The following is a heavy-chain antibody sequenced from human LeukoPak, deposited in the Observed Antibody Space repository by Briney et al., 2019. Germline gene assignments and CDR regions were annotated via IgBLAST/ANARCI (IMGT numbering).Heavy chain of an antibody. CDR3: APLRGGEGYFDY. Sequence: GGSLRLSCAASGFTFSSYSMNWVRQAPGKGLEWVSSISSSSSYIYYADSVKGRFTISRDNAKNSLYLQMNRLRAEDTAVYYCAPLRGGEGYFDYWGQGTLVTVSS. V-gene: IGHV3-21*01. D-gene: IGHD3-16*01. J-gene: IGHJ4*02. CDR1: GFTFSSYS. CDR2: ISSSSSYI.